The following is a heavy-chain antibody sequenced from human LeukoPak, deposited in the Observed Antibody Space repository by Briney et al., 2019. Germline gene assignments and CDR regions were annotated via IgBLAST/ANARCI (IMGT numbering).Heavy chain of an antibody. CDR2: INGYTGDT. CDR1: GYTLSSYH. CDR3: VREDWGSGTIIDY. J-gene: IGHJ4*02. Sequence: ASVKVSCEASGYTLSSYHISWVRQAPGQGLEWTGWINGYTGDTIYAQRFQGRVTMTTDTSTSTAYMELRSLRFDDTAVYYCVREDWGSGTIIDYWGQGTLVTVSS. V-gene: IGHV1-18*01. D-gene: IGHD1-14*01.